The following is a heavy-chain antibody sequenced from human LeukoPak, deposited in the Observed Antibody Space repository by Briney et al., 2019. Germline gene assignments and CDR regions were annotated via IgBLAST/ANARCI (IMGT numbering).Heavy chain of an antibody. J-gene: IGHJ4*02. D-gene: IGHD1-14*01. CDR2: ISSSSSTI. Sequence: GGSLRLSCAASGXTFXSYSMNWVRXAPGKXXEWVSYISSSSSTIYYADSVKGRFTISRDNAKNSLYLQMNSLRAEDTAVYYCARGQGSIIDYWGQGNLVTVSS. V-gene: IGHV3-48*01. CDR3: ARGQGSIIDY. CDR1: GXTFXSYS.